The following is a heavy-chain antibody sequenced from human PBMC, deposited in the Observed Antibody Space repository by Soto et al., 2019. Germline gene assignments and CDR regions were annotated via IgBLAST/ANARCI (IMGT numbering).Heavy chain of an antibody. J-gene: IGHJ6*04. Sequence: QVQLVQSGAEVKKPGSSVKVSCKASGGTFSSYAISWVRQAPGQGLEWMGGIIPIFGTANYAQKFQGRVTITADESTSTAYMELSRLRAEDTAVYYCARGGSYGGQYYYYGMDVWGKGTTVTVSS. CDR2: IIPIFGTA. CDR1: GGTFSSYA. CDR3: ARGGSYGGQYYYYGMDV. D-gene: IGHD1-26*01. V-gene: IGHV1-69*01.